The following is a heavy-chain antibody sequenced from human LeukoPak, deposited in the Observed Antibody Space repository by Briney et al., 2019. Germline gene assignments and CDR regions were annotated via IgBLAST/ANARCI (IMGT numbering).Heavy chain of an antibody. J-gene: IGHJ4*02. V-gene: IGHV3-21*01. CDR1: GFTFSSYS. CDR2: ISSSSSYI. D-gene: IGHD1-26*01. CDR3: AKQTIVGAVY. Sequence: GGSLRLSGAASGFTFSSYSMNWVRKAPGKGLEWVSSISSSSSYIYYADSVKGRFTISRDNAKNSLYLQMNSLRAEDTAVYYCAKQTIVGAVYWGQGTLVTVSS.